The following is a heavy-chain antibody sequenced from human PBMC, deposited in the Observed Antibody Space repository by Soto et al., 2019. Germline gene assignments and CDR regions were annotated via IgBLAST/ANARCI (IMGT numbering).Heavy chain of an antibody. CDR1: GDSISSSSYY. CDR2: IYYSGST. J-gene: IGHJ4*02. V-gene: IGHV4-39*01. D-gene: IGHD5-18*01. CDR3: AAYTWIQPGWGY. Sequence: PSETLSLTCTVPGDSISSSSYYWGWIRQPPGKGLEWIGSIYYSGSTYYNPSLKSRVTISVDTSKNQFSLKLSSVTAADTAVYYCAAYTWIQPGWGYWGQGTLVTVSS.